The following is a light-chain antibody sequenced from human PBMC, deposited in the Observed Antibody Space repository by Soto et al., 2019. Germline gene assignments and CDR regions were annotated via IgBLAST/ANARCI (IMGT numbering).Light chain of an antibody. CDR1: SSDVGGYNY. Sequence: QSALTQPASVSGSPGQSITISCTGTSSDVGGYNYVSWYQQHPGKAPKVMIYDVSNRPSGVSNRFSGSKSGNTASLTISGLQAEDEADYYCSSYTSSSTVVFGGGTKPTVL. J-gene: IGLJ2*01. CDR2: DVS. V-gene: IGLV2-14*01. CDR3: SSYTSSSTVV.